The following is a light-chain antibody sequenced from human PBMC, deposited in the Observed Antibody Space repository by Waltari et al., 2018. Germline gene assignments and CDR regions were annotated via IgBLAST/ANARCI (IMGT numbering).Light chain of an antibody. V-gene: IGKV3-15*01. Sequence: EIVMTQSPATLSVSPGERVTLSCRASQSVSSNLPWYQPKPGQAPRLLIFDASTRATSVPGRFSGSGSGTEFTLTISSLQSEDSAVYYCQQYNRWPPITFGQGTRLEVK. CDR3: QQYNRWPPIT. CDR1: QSVSSN. J-gene: IGKJ5*01. CDR2: DAS.